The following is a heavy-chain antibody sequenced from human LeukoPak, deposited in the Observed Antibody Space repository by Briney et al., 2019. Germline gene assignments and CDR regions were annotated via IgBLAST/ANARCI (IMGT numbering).Heavy chain of an antibody. D-gene: IGHD6-13*01. J-gene: IGHJ5*02. CDR1: GYTFTSYD. CDR3: ARAHQVAAAGKGGNWFDP. V-gene: IGHV1-8*01. CDR2: MNPNSGNT. Sequence: ASVKVSCKASGYTFTSYDINWVRQATGQGLEWMGWMNPNSGNTGYAQKFQGRVTMTRNTSISTAYMELSSLRSEDTAVYYCARAHQVAAAGKGGNWFDPWGQGTLVPVSS.